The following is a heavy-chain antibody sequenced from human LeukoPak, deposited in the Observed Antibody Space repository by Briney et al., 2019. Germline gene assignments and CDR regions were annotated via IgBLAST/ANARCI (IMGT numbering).Heavy chain of an antibody. CDR2: IYHSGST. V-gene: IGHV4-38-2*02. J-gene: IGHJ4*02. CDR3: ASIFRGTAMADY. Sequence: SETLSLTCTVSGYSISSGYYWGWIRQPPGKGLEWIGSIYHSGSTYYNPSLKSRVTISVDTSKNQFSLKLSSVTAADTAVYYCASIFRGTAMADYWGQGTLVTVSS. CDR1: GYSISSGYY. D-gene: IGHD5-18*01.